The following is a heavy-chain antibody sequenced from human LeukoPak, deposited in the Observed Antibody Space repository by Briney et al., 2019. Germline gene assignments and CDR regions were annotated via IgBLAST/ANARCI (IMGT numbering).Heavy chain of an antibody. Sequence: QPGGSLRLSCAASGFTFSSYSMNWVRQAPGKGLEWVSCISTSSSTIYYADSVKGRFTISRDNAKNSLYLQMNSLRAEDTAVYYCARDPGFLEIDYWGQGTLVTVSS. D-gene: IGHD2/OR15-2a*01. CDR2: ISTSSSTI. CDR1: GFTFSSYS. CDR3: ARDPGFLEIDY. V-gene: IGHV3-48*01. J-gene: IGHJ4*02.